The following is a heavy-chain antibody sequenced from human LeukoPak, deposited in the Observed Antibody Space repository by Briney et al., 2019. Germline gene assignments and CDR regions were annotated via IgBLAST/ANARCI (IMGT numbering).Heavy chain of an antibody. CDR2: ISPYNDNT. D-gene: IGHD1-1*01. V-gene: IGHV1-18*04. CDR3: ARSRRYVLGFYFDY. J-gene: IGHJ4*02. CDR1: GYTFTAYY. Sequence: AAVKVSCKASGYTFTAYYMHWVRQAPGQGLEWMGWISPYNDNTNYAQNLQGRVTVTTDTSTNTAYMDLRSLRSDDTAVYYCARSRRYVLGFYFDYWGQGTLVTVSS.